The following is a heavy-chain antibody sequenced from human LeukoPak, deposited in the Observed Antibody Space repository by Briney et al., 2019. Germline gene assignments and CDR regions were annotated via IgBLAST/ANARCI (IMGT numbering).Heavy chain of an antibody. Sequence: GGSLRLSCAASGFTFSSYWMNWVRQAPGKGLEWVSYISSSSSTIYYADSVKGRFTISRDNAKNSLYLQMNSLRVEDTAVYYCARGAYYYEDWGQGTLVTVSS. V-gene: IGHV3-48*01. CDR1: GFTFSSYW. D-gene: IGHD3-22*01. CDR2: ISSSSSTI. J-gene: IGHJ4*02. CDR3: ARGAYYYED.